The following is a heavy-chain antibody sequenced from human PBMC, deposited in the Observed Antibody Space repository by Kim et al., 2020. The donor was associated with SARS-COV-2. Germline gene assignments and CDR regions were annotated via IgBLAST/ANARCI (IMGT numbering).Heavy chain of an antibody. CDR3: ARGTSYYDSSGLIDY. Sequence: GGSLRLSCAASGFTFSSYAMHWVRQAPGKGLEWVAVISYDGSNKYYADSVKGRFTMSRDNSKNTLYLQMNSLRAEDTAAYYCARGTSYYDSSGLIDYWGQGTLVTVSS. V-gene: IGHV3-30-3*01. CDR1: GFTFSSYA. J-gene: IGHJ4*02. D-gene: IGHD3-22*01. CDR2: ISYDGSNK.